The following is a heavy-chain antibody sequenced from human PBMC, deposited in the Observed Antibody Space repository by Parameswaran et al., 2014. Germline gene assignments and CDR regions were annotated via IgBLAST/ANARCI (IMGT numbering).Heavy chain of an antibody. V-gene: IGHV1-69*05. Sequence: WVRQAPGQGLEWMGGIIPIFGTANYAQKFQGRVTITTDESTSTAYMELSSLRSEDTAVYYCARSYYYGSGSYYKEGPYYYYYGMDVWGQGTTVTVSS. J-gene: IGHJ6*02. CDR3: ARSYYYGSGSYYKEGPYYYYYGMDV. CDR2: IIPIFGTA. D-gene: IGHD3-10*01.